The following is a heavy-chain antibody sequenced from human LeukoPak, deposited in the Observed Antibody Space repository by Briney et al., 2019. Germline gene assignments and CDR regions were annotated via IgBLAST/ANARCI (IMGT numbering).Heavy chain of an antibody. D-gene: IGHD3-10*01. CDR1: GGSISSSNW. CDR2: IYHSGST. J-gene: IGHJ4*02. CDR3: ARELLWFGELSVL. V-gene: IGHV4-4*02. Sequence: SETLSLTCAVSGGSISSSNWWSWVRQPPGKGLEWIGEIYHSGSTNYNPSLKSRVTISVDKSKNQFSLKLSSVTAADTAVYYCARELLWFGELSVLWGQGTLVTVSS.